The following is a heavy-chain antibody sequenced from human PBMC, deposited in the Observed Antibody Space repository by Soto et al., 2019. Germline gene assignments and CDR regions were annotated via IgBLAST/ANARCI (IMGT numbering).Heavy chain of an antibody. Sequence: GGSLRLSCAASGFAFSSYSMNWVRQAPGKGLEWVSYISSSSNTIYYADSVKGRFSISRDNAKNSLYLQMNSLRAEDTAVYYCARGTGYYYYYMDVWGKGTTVTVSS. CDR1: GFAFSSYS. V-gene: IGHV3-48*01. CDR3: ARGTGYYYYYMDV. J-gene: IGHJ6*03. D-gene: IGHD1-1*01. CDR2: ISSSSNTI.